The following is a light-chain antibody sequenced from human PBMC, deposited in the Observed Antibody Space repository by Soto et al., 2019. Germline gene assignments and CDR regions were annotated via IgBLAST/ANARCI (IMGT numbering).Light chain of an antibody. CDR2: KAS. CDR3: QHYNSYSEA. J-gene: IGKJ2*01. V-gene: IGKV1-5*03. CDR1: QSISSW. Sequence: DGQMTKDHSTLSASVGDRVTITCRASQSISSWLAWYQQRPGKAPKLLIYKASTLKSGVPSRFSGSGSGTEFTLTISSLQPDDFATYYCQHYNSYSEAFG.